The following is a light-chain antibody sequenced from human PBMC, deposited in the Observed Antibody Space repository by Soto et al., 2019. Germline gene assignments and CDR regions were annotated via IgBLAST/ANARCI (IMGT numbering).Light chain of an antibody. CDR2: KAS. J-gene: IGKJ3*01. Sequence: DIQMTQSPSSLSASVGDRVTIACRASQSISSWLAWYQQKPGKAPKLLIYKASSLESGVPSRFSGSGSGTEFTLAISGLQPDDLATYYCQQYSTYPFTFGPGTKVEIK. V-gene: IGKV1-5*03. CDR3: QQYSTYPFT. CDR1: QSISSW.